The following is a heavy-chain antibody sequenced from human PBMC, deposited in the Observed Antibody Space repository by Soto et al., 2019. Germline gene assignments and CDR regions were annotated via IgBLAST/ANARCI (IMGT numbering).Heavy chain of an antibody. D-gene: IGHD1-26*01. CDR3: VRTIVGATKGGWFDP. CDR2: FSGRDATT. Sequence: TGGSLRLSCTASGFTFSSYTMSWVRHAPGKGLEWVSSFSGRDATTYYADSVKGRFTISRDNSKNTLYLQMNSLRAEDTALYFCVRTIVGATKGGWFDPWGQGALVTVSS. J-gene: IGHJ5*02. CDR1: GFTFSSYT. V-gene: IGHV3-23*01.